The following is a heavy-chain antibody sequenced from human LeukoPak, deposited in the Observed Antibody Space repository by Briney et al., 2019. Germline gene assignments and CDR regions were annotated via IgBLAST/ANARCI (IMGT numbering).Heavy chain of an antibody. D-gene: IGHD3-10*01. CDR2: ISGSGGST. Sequence: GGSLRLSCAASGFTFSSYAMSWVCQAPGKGLEWVSAISGSGGSTYYADSVKGRFTISRDNSKNTLYLQMNSLRAEDTAVYYCARATYYYSKTYYYYYMDVWGKGTTVTVSS. CDR1: GFTFSSYA. V-gene: IGHV3-23*01. CDR3: ARATYYYSKTYYYYYMDV. J-gene: IGHJ6*03.